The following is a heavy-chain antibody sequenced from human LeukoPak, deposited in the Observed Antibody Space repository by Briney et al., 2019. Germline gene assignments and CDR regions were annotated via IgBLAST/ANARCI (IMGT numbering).Heavy chain of an antibody. J-gene: IGHJ6*02. V-gene: IGHV1-2*02. CDR1: GYTFTGYY. D-gene: IGHD6-25*01. CDR3: ARVDSSEYGMDV. Sequence: GASVKVSCKASGYTFTGYYMHWVRQAPGQGLEWMGWINPNSGGTNYAQKFQGRVTMTRDTSISTAYMELSRLRSDDTAVYYCARVDSSEYGMDVWGQETTVTVSS. CDR2: INPNSGGT.